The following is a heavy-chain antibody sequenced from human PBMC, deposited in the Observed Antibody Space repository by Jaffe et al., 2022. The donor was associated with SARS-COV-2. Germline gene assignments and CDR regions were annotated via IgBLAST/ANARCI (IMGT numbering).Heavy chain of an antibody. CDR1: GFTFSSYA. J-gene: IGHJ4*02. V-gene: IGHV3-30*04. CDR3: ARDSQRGVTTSKGGEN. CDR2: ISYDGSNK. D-gene: IGHD4-17*01. Sequence: QVQLVESGGGVVQPGRSLRLSCAASGFTFSSYAMHWVRQAPGKGLEWVAVISYDGSNKYYADSVKGRFTISRDNSKNTLYLQMNSLRAEDTAVYYCARDSQRGVTTSKGGENWGQGTLVTVSS.